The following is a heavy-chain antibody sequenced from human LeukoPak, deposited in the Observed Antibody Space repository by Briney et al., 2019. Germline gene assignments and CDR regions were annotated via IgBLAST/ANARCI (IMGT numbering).Heavy chain of an antibody. D-gene: IGHD5-18*01. CDR2: INPNSGGT. V-gene: IGHV1-2*02. CDR1: GYTFTGYY. Sequence: ASVKVSCKASGYTFTGYYMHWVRQAPGQGLEWMGWINPNSGGTSYAQKFQGRVTMTRDTSISTAYMELSRLRSDDTAVYYCARDQNRVQLWFGGLDIWGQGTMVTVSS. J-gene: IGHJ3*02. CDR3: ARDQNRVQLWFGGLDI.